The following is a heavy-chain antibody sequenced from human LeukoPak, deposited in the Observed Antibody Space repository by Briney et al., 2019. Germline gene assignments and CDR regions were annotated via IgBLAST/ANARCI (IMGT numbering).Heavy chain of an antibody. CDR1: GGSVSSVCYY. D-gene: IGHD6-13*01. Sequence: SETHSLICTVSGGSVSSVCYYWGWIRQPPGKGLEWIGYIYNSGSTNCNPSRKSRVTISVETSQNQFSLKLCSVTAADTAVYYCARKLDRAFGIAAAGVFDYWGQGILVTVSS. CDR2: IYNSGST. V-gene: IGHV4-61*01. J-gene: IGHJ4*02. CDR3: ARKLDRAFGIAAAGVFDY.